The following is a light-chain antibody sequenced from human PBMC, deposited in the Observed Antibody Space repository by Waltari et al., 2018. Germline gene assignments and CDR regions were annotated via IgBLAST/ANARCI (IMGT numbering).Light chain of an antibody. Sequence: EIVLTQSPGTLSLSPGERATLPCGASQSVTSISLTWYHQKLGQAPRPLIYGTSSRATCIPDRFSGSGSGTDFTLTISRLEPEDFAVYYCQQYDGEVLTFGRGTKVEI. CDR1: QSVTSIS. CDR3: QQYDGEVLT. CDR2: GTS. V-gene: IGKV3-20*01. J-gene: IGKJ4*01.